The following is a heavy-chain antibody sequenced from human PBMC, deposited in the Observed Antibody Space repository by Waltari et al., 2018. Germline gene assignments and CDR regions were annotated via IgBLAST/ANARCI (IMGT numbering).Heavy chain of an antibody. CDR1: GFTFDSYA. CDR2: VSPSGGAT. V-gene: IGHV3-23*01. CDR3: AKDPCCETGTANYGMDV. J-gene: IGHJ6*02. D-gene: IGHD1-7*01. Sequence: EVQLLGSGGGLVQPGGSLRLSCVASGFTFDSYAMRWVRQAPGKGLWWVSAVSPSGGATYYVDSVKGRFTISMDNSKNTLYLEMNNLRAEDTAVYYCAKDPCCETGTANYGMDVWGQGTTVTVSS.